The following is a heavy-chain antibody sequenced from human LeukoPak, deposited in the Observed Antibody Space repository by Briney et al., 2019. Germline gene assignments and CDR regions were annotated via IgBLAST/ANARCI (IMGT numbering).Heavy chain of an antibody. CDR2: LSDDGSNK. D-gene: IGHD6-13*01. Sequence: GGSLRLSCAASRFTFSYFAMHWVRQAPGKGLEWVAVLSDDGSNKFYADSVKGRFTISRDNSKNTLYLQMNSLRAEDTAFYYCAKDPRSSSWYYFDSWGQGTLVTVSS. J-gene: IGHJ4*02. CDR1: RFTFSYFA. V-gene: IGHV3-30*18. CDR3: AKDPRSSSWYYFDS.